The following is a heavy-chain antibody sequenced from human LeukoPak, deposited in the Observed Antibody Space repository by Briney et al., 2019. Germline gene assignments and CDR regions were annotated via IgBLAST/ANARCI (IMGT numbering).Heavy chain of an antibody. J-gene: IGHJ6*02. V-gene: IGHV3-7*01. CDR1: GFTFSSYW. CDR3: TRDIVVVPAAMFHYYGMDV. Sequence: GGSLRLSCAASGFTFSSYWMSWVRQAPGKGLEWVANIKQDGSEKYYVDSVKGRFTISRDNAKNSLYLQMNSLRAEDTAVYYCTRDIVVVPAAMFHYYGMDVWGQGTTVTVSS. D-gene: IGHD2-2*01. CDR2: IKQDGSEK.